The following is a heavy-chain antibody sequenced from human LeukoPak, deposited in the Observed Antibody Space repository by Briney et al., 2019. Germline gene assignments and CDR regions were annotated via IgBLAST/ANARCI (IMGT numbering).Heavy chain of an antibody. D-gene: IGHD2-2*01. V-gene: IGHV1-2*02. CDR3: ARETSGVSAAGYFDY. CDR1: GYTFTAYY. J-gene: IGHJ4*02. CDR2: INPNSGGT. Sequence: SVKVSCKASGYTFTAYYMHWVRQAPGQGLEWMGWINPNSGGTNYAQKFLGRVTMTRDTSISTAYMELSRLRSDDTAVYYCARETSGVSAAGYFDYWGQGTLVTVSS.